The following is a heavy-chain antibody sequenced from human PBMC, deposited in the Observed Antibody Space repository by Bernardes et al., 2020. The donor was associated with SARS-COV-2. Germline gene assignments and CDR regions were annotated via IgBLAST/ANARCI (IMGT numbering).Heavy chain of an antibody. CDR2: INPKTGGT. CDR1: GYTFSGHY. CDR3: ARDRAPGGLQSVCDI. V-gene: IGHV1-2*04. Sequence: ASVKDSCKAAGYTFSGHYIHWVRQAPGQGLEWMGWINPKTGGTNYLQKFQGWVTMTRDTSISTVYMDLGRLTSDDTAVYFCARDRAPGGLQSVCDIWGQGTRVTVSS. J-gene: IGHJ3*02. D-gene: IGHD4-4*01.